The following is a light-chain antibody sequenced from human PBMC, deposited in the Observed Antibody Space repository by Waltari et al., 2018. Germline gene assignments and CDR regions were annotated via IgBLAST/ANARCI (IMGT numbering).Light chain of an antibody. CDR3: QQYNNWPL. CDR2: AAS. V-gene: IGKV1-39*01. Sequence: DIQMTQSPSSLSASVGDRVTITCRASQSISSYLNWYQQKPGKAPNLLIYAASSLQSGVPSRFSGSGSGTDFTLTISSLQSEDFAVYYCQQYNNWPLFGGGTKVEIK. CDR1: QSISSY. J-gene: IGKJ4*01.